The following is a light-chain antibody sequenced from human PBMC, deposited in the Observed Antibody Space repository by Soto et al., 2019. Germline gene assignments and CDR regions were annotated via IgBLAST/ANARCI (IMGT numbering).Light chain of an antibody. V-gene: IGKV3-11*01. CDR1: QSVGTY. CDR3: HHFGSLPET. Sequence: EIVLTQSPATLSLSPGERATLSCRASQSVGTYLAWYQQKPGQAPRLLIYDASNRAAGVPVRFSGSGSGTDFTLTISSVEPDDFAVYYCHHFGSLPETFGQGTNVE. CDR2: DAS. J-gene: IGKJ1*01.